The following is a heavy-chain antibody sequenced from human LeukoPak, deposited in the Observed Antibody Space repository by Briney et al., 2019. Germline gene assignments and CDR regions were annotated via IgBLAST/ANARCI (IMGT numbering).Heavy chain of an antibody. CDR2: IYPGDSDI. CDR1: GYRFSSYW. V-gene: IGHV5-51*01. CDR3: ARHEAPPGGFDP. J-gene: IGHJ5*02. D-gene: IGHD2-8*02. Sequence: GESLKISCKDSGYRFSSYWIAWVRQMPGKGLEYIGIIYPGDSDIRYSPSFQGLVTISADKSISTAYLQWSSLKASDTAMYYCARHEAPPGGFDPWGQGTLATVSS.